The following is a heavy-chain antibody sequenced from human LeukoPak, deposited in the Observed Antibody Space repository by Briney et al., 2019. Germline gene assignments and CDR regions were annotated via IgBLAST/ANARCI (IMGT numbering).Heavy chain of an antibody. CDR1: GGSISGYY. Sequence: SETLSLTCTVSGGSISGYYWSWIRQPPGKGLEWIGYIYTSGSTNYNPSLKSRVTISVDTSKDQFSLRLSSVTAADTAMYFCARAYSRSYSHFDDWGQGTLVSVSS. CDR2: IYTSGST. J-gene: IGHJ4*02. V-gene: IGHV4-4*09. D-gene: IGHD1-26*01. CDR3: ARAYSRSYSHFDD.